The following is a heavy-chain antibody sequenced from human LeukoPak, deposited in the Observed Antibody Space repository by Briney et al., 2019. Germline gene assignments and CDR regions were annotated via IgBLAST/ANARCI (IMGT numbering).Heavy chain of an antibody. CDR1: GGSISSSSYY. CDR3: ARQSPYYDILTGYYFDY. CDR2: IYYSGST. Sequence: SETLSPTCTVSGGSISSSSYYWGWIRQPPGKGLEWIGSIYYSGSTYYNPSLKSRVTISVDTSKNQFSLKLSSVTAADTAVYYCARQSPYYDILTGYYFDYWGQGTLVTVSS. V-gene: IGHV4-39*01. D-gene: IGHD3-9*01. J-gene: IGHJ4*02.